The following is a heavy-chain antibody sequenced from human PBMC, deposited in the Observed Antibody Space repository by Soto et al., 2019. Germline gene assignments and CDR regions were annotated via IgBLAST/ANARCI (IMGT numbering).Heavy chain of an antibody. CDR2: ISYDGSNK. V-gene: IGHV3-30*18. Sequence: QVPLVESGGGVVQPGRSLRLSCAASGFTFSSYGMHWVRQAPGKGLEWVAVISYDGSNKYYADSVKGRFTISRDNSKNTLYLQMNSLRAEDTAVYYCAKDLVAGSLDYWGQGTLVTVSS. D-gene: IGHD6-19*01. CDR1: GFTFSSYG. CDR3: AKDLVAGSLDY. J-gene: IGHJ4*02.